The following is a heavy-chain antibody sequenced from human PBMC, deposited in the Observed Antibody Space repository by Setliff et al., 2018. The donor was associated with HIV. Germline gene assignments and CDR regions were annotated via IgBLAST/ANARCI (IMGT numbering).Heavy chain of an antibody. CDR2: IYYSGAT. CDR1: GDSISSSSYY. J-gene: IGHJ3*01. D-gene: IGHD2-21*01. CDR3: ARHDSRGPRSAFDL. Sequence: PSETLSLTCSVSGDSISSSSYYWGWIRQPPGKGLEWIGSIYYSGATYYNPSLRGRLAISVDTSKNQFSLKLSSVTAADTAVYYCARHDSRGPRSAFDLWGRGTMVTVSS. V-gene: IGHV4-39*01.